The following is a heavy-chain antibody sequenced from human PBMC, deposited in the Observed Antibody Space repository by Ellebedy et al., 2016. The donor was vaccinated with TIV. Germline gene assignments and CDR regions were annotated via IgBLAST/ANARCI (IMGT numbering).Heavy chain of an antibody. V-gene: IGHV3-74*01. Sequence: GESLKISXAASGFTFTNYWMHWVRQAPGTGLVWVSRIDQGGSGTSYADSVKGRFTISRDNAKNTVYLQMNSLRAEDAAVYYCVRDKRLLYYAPAFDIWGQGTMVTVSS. CDR3: VRDKRLLYYAPAFDI. CDR2: IDQGGSGT. D-gene: IGHD2-2*02. CDR1: GFTFTNYW. J-gene: IGHJ3*02.